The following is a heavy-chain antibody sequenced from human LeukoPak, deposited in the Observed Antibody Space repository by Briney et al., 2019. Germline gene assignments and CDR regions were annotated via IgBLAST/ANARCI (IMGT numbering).Heavy chain of an antibody. CDR3: ARMIATPNWFDP. Sequence: GASVKVSCKASGYTFTAYYLHWVRQAPGQGLEWMGRIIPILGIANYAQKFQGRVTITADKSTSTAYMELSSLRSEDTAVYYCARMIATPNWFDPWGQGTLVTVSS. J-gene: IGHJ5*02. V-gene: IGHV1-69*02. CDR2: IIPILGIA. CDR1: GYTFTAYY. D-gene: IGHD3-22*01.